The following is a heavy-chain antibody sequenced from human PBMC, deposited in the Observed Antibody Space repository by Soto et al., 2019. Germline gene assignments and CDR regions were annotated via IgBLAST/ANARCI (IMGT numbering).Heavy chain of an antibody. CDR2: IGTAGDP. Sequence: PGGSLRLSCVASGFILSGYDMHWVRQATGEGLEWVSAIGTAGDPYYSGSVKGRFTISRGNAENSVYLQMNSLRAGDTAVYYCARAGYDCSGYYVYAMHAWGPRTPVTVSS. V-gene: IGHV3-13*05. CDR1: GFILSGYD. CDR3: ARAGYDCSGYYVYAMHA. J-gene: IGHJ6*02. D-gene: IGHD3-22*01.